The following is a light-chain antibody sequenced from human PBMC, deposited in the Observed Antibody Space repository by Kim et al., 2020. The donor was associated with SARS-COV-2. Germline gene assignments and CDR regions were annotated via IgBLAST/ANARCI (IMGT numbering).Light chain of an antibody. CDR3: QSYDSSNWV. CDR2: EDN. V-gene: IGLV6-57*01. CDR1: SGSIAINY. J-gene: IGLJ3*02. Sequence: GETVTVSCTRSSGSIAINYVQWYQQRPGSSPTAVIYEDNQRPSGVPDRFSGSIDSSSNSASLTISGLKTEDEADYYCQSYDSSNWVFGGGTKLTVL.